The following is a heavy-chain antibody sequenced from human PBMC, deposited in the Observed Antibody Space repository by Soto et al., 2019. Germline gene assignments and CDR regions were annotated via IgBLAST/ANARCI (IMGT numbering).Heavy chain of an antibody. CDR1: GGSISSSSYY. CDR2: IYYSGST. V-gene: IGHV4-39*01. CDR3: ARHPSDRVAAAAFHDAFDI. Sequence: SETLSLTCTVSGGSISSSSYYWGWIRQPPGKGLEWIGSIYYSGSTYYNPSLKSRVTISVDTSKNQVSLKLSSVTAADTAVYYCARHPSDRVAAAAFHDAFDIWGQGTMVTVSS. J-gene: IGHJ3*02. D-gene: IGHD6-13*01.